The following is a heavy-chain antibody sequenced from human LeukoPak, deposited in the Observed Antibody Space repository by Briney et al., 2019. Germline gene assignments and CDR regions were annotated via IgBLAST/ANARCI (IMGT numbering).Heavy chain of an antibody. CDR1: GGSFSGYY. D-gene: IGHD1-7*01. Sequence: SETLSLTCAVYGGSFSGYYWSWIRQPPGKGLEWIEEIDHSGSTNYNPSLKSRVTISVDTSKNQFSLKLSSVTAADTAVYYCARGPVSYNWNYGLFDYWGQGTLVTVSS. CDR2: IDHSGST. J-gene: IGHJ4*02. CDR3: ARGPVSYNWNYGLFDY. V-gene: IGHV4-34*01.